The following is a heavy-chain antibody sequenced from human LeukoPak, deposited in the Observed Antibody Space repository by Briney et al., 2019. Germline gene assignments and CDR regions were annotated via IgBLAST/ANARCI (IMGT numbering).Heavy chain of an antibody. CDR2: IYYSGST. D-gene: IGHD6-19*01. J-gene: IGHJ4*02. Sequence: PSETLSLTCTVSGGSISSYYWSWIRQPPGRGLEWIGYIYYSGSTNYNPSLKSRVTISVDTSKNQFSLKLSSVTAADTAVYYCARIDSGWFDYWGQGTLVTVSS. CDR1: GGSISSYY. CDR3: ARIDSGWFDY. V-gene: IGHV4-59*01.